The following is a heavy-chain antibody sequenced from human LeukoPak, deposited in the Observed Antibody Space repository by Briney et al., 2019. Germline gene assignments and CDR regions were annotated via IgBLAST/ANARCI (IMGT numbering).Heavy chain of an antibody. D-gene: IGHD6-19*01. Sequence: ASVKVSCKASGYTFTSYGISWVRQAPGQGLEWMGWISAYNGNTNYAQKFQGRVTVTRDTSISTAYMELSRLRSDDTAAYYCAREALAVAGTSCDWFDPWGQGTLVTVSS. CDR3: AREALAVAGTSCDWFDP. CDR1: GYTFTSYG. CDR2: ISAYNGNT. V-gene: IGHV1-18*01. J-gene: IGHJ5*02.